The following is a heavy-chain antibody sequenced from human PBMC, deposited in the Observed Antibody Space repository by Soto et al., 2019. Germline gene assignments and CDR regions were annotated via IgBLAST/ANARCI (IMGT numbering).Heavy chain of an antibody. Sequence: GGSLRLFCAASGFTFSSYSMNWVRQAPGKGLEWVSYISSSSSTIYYADSVKGRFTISRDNAKNSLYLQMNSLRAEDTAVYYCARLVDSYGYSYWGQGTLVTVSS. CDR2: ISSSSSTI. D-gene: IGHD5-18*01. J-gene: IGHJ4*02. V-gene: IGHV3-48*04. CDR1: GFTFSSYS. CDR3: ARLVDSYGYSY.